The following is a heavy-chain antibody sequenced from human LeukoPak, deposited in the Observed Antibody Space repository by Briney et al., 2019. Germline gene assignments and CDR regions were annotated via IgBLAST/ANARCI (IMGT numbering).Heavy chain of an antibody. V-gene: IGHV3-66*01. CDR1: GFTVSSNY. D-gene: IGHD4-23*01. Sequence: GGSLRLSCAASGFTVSSNYMSWVRQAPAKGLEWVSVIYSGGSTYYADSVKGRFTISRDNSKNTLYLQMNSLRAEDTAVYYCASNSGPDDGDYWGQGTLVTVSS. J-gene: IGHJ4*02. CDR2: IYSGGST. CDR3: ASNSGPDDGDY.